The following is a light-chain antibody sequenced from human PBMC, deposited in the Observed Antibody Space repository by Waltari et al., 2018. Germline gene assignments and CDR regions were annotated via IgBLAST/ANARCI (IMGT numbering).Light chain of an antibody. CDR3: GSYTITSLVV. V-gene: IGLV2-14*03. J-gene: IGLJ2*01. CDR1: GPDIGDFKY. CDR2: DVT. Sequence: QSALTQPASVSGSPGQSITISCTGAGPDIGDFKYVSWYQQHPGKAPQLLVYDVTNRPSGVSDRFSGSKSGNTASLIISGLQAGDEADYYCGSYTITSLVVFGGGTRLTVL.